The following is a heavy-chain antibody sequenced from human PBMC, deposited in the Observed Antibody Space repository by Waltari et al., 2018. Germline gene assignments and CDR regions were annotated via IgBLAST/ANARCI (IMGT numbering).Heavy chain of an antibody. V-gene: IGHV4-34*01. Sequence: QVQLQQWGAGLLKPSETLSLTCAVYGGSFSGYYWSWIRQPPGKGLEWIGEINQSGSTNDNPSLKSRVTISVETSKNQFSLKLSSVTAADTAVYYCARPAFPLRYGGSRTGWFDPWGQGTLVTVSS. CDR2: INQSGST. D-gene: IGHD2-15*01. CDR1: GGSFSGYY. J-gene: IGHJ5*02. CDR3: ARPAFPLRYGGSRTGWFDP.